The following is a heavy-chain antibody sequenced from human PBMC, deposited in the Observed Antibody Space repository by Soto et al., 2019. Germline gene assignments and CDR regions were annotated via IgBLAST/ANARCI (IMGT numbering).Heavy chain of an antibody. CDR2: ISYDGSNK. D-gene: IGHD4-17*01. J-gene: IGHJ1*01. Sequence: GGSLRLSCAASGFTFSSYAMHWVRQAPGKGLEWVAVISYDGSNKYYADSVKGRFTISRDNSKNTLYLQMNSLRAEDTAVYYCAPLEDYGDYVKLGYWGQGTLVTVSS. CDR1: GFTFSSYA. CDR3: APLEDYGDYVKLGY. V-gene: IGHV3-30-3*01.